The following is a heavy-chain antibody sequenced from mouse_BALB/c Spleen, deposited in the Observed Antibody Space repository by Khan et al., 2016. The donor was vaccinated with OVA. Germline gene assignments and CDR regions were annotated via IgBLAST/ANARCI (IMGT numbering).Heavy chain of an antibody. CDR1: GLTFNNSV. Sequence: EVELVESGGCLVKPGGSLKVSCAASGLTFNNSVMSWVRQTPEKRLEWVASIGGGGTTFYADSVKGRFTISRDYARNILYLQMNSLRSEDTAMYYCENGGWSLEAYWGQGTLVTVSA. CDR3: ENGGWSLEAY. D-gene: IGHD2-3*01. V-gene: IGHV5-6-5*01. CDR2: IGGGGTT. J-gene: IGHJ3*01.